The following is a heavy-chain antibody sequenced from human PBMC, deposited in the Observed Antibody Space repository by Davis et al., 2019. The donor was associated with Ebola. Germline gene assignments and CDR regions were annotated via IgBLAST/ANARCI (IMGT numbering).Heavy chain of an antibody. CDR1: GFTFSDYY. Sequence: PGGSLRLSCAASGFTFSDYYMSWIRQAPGKGLEWVSYISSSSRYTNYADSVKGRFTVSRDNAKNSLYLQMNSLRAEDTAVYYCASFVEQGFGDLLLRGGYFHHWGQGTLVTVSS. CDR2: ISSSSRYT. D-gene: IGHD3-10*01. CDR3: ASFVEQGFGDLLLRGGYFHH. J-gene: IGHJ1*01. V-gene: IGHV3-11*06.